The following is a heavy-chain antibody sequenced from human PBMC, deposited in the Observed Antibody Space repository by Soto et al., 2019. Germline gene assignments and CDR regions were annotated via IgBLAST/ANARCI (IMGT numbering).Heavy chain of an antibody. CDR3: ARVAAAGTGGAYYYYYYGMDV. CDR2: INPNSGGT. D-gene: IGHD6-13*01. V-gene: IGHV1-2*02. Sequence: ASVKVSCKASGYTFTGYYMHWVRQAPGQGLEWMGWINPNSGGTNYAQKFQGRVTMTRDTSISTAYMELSRLRSDDTAVYYCARVAAAGTGGAYYYYYYGMDVWGQGTTVTVSS. J-gene: IGHJ6*02. CDR1: GYTFTGYY.